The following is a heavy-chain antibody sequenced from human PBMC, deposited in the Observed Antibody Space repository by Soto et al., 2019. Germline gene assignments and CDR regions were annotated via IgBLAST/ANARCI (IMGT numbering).Heavy chain of an antibody. V-gene: IGHV1-8*01. J-gene: IGHJ6*03. CDR3: ARGSYEILTGSPHMDV. Sequence: QVQLVQSGAEVKPPGASVKVSCKASGYSFSNYDINWVRQATGQGLEWMGWMNPNSGKPDYAQKFQGRLTMTRDTSIGTAYMELSSLRSEDTAVYYCARGSYEILTGSPHMDVWGRGTTVTVSS. D-gene: IGHD3-9*01. CDR1: GYSFSNYD. CDR2: MNPNSGKP.